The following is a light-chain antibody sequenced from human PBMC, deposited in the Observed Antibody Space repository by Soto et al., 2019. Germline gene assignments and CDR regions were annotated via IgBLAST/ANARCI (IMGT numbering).Light chain of an antibody. V-gene: IGKV3-15*01. CDR3: HQYNERPSNT. CDR2: GAS. J-gene: IGKJ5*01. CDR1: QSVGNN. Sequence: EIVMTQSPTTLSVSPGERAILSCRASQSVGNNLAWYQQKPGQAPRLLIYGASTRATGIPARFSGSVSGTEFSPAITGLQSEDFAVYYCHQYNERPSNTFGQGTRLEI.